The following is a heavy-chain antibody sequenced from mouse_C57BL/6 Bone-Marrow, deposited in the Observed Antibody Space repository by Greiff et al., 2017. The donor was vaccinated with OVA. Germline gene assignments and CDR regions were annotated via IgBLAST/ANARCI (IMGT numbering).Heavy chain of an antibody. CDR3: ARDDGYFFEY. V-gene: IGHV1-76*01. CDR2: IYPGNGNT. Sequence: QVQLQQSGAEVVRPGASVKLSCKASGYTFTDHYINWVKQRPGQGLEWIARIYPGNGNTYYNEKFKGKATLTAEKSSNTAYMQLSSLTSEDSAVYVCARDDGYFFEYWGEGTTLTVSS. J-gene: IGHJ2*01. D-gene: IGHD2-3*01. CDR1: GYTFTDHY.